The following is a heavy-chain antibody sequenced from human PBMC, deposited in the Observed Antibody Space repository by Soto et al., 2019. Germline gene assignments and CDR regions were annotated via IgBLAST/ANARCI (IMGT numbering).Heavy chain of an antibody. J-gene: IGHJ4*02. V-gene: IGHV4-59*01. D-gene: IGHD3-3*01. CDR1: GGSISSYY. CDR3: ARFREERKFGVVIAAFFDY. CDR2: IYYSGST. Sequence: SETLSLTCTVSGGSISSYYWSWIRQPPGKGLEWIGYIYYSGSTNYNPSLKSRVTISVDTSKNQFSLKLSSVTAAGTAVYYCARFREERKFGVVIAAFFDYWGQGTLVTVSS.